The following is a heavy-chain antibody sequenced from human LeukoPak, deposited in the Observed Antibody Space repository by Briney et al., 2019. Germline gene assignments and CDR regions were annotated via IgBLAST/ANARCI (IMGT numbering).Heavy chain of an antibody. Sequence: SVKVSCEASGYTFTSYDINWVRQAPGQGLEWMGGIIPIFGTANYAQKFQGRVTITADKSTSTAYMELSSLRSEDTAVYYCARDYSGYDQFDYWGQGTLVTVSS. D-gene: IGHD5-12*01. CDR2: IIPIFGTA. CDR3: ARDYSGYDQFDY. V-gene: IGHV1-69*06. J-gene: IGHJ4*02. CDR1: GYTFTSYD.